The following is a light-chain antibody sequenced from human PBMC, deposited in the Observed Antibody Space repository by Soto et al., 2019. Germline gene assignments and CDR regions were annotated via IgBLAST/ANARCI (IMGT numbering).Light chain of an antibody. Sequence: QSALTQPASVSGSPGQSITISCTGTSSDVGGYNYVSWYQQHPGKAPKLMIYAVSNRPSGVSNRFSGSKSGNTASLTISGLQAEDEADYYCSSYTSSSTLYVFGTGTKVPS. V-gene: IGLV2-14*01. CDR2: AVS. CDR3: SSYTSSSTLYV. CDR1: SSDVGGYNY. J-gene: IGLJ1*01.